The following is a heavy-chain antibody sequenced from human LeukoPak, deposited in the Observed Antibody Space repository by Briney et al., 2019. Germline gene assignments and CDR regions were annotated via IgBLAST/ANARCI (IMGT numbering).Heavy chain of an antibody. J-gene: IGHJ6*03. CDR1: GFTFSDYY. CDR2: ISSSGSTI. CDR3: AREGSGMSFNAWNDGLVYYYMDV. D-gene: IGHD1-1*01. Sequence: GGSLRLSCAASGFTFSDYYMSWIRQAPGKGLEWVSYISSSGSTICCADSVKGRFTISRDNAKNSLYLQMNSLRAEDTAVYYCAREGSGMSFNAWNDGLVYYYMDVWGKGTTVTVSS. V-gene: IGHV3-11*01.